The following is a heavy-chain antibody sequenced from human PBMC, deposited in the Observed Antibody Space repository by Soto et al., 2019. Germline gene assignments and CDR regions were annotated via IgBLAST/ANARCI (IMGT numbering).Heavy chain of an antibody. CDR1: GYTFSSYY. CDR2: INPSGDGT. Sequence: GASVKVSCKASGYTFSSYYMHWVRQAPGQGVERMGVINPSGDGTSYAQKFQGSVTITRDTSTRLLFMELSSLRSEDTFVYFCAREREFGYWGQGSLVTFSS. D-gene: IGHD1-26*01. CDR3: AREREFGY. V-gene: IGHV1-46*01. J-gene: IGHJ4*02.